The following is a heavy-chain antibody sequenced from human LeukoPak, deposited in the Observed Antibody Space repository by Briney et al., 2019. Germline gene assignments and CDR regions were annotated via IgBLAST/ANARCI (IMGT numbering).Heavy chain of an antibody. D-gene: IGHD3-3*01. CDR3: ARGAYYDFWSGHSPYYYMDV. V-gene: IGHV4-34*01. J-gene: IGHJ6*03. CDR2: INHSGST. CDR1: GGSFSGYY. Sequence: SETLSLTCAVYGGSFSGYYWSWIRQPPGKGLEWIGEINHSGSTNYNPSLKSRVTISVDTSKNQFSLKLSSVTAADTAVYYCARGAYYDFWSGHSPYYYMDVWGKGTTVTVSS.